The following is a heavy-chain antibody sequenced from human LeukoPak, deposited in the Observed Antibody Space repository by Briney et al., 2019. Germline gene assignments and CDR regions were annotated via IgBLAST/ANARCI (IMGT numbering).Heavy chain of an antibody. CDR3: ASQDASGWYLDY. CDR2: IYSGGST. J-gene: IGHJ4*02. Sequence: PGGSLRLSCAASGFTVSSNCMSWVRQAPGKGLEWVSVIYSGGSTYYADSVKGRFTISRDNSKNTLYLQMNSLRAEDTAVYYCASQDASGWYLDYWGQGTLVTVSS. V-gene: IGHV3-53*01. CDR1: GFTVSSNC. D-gene: IGHD6-19*01.